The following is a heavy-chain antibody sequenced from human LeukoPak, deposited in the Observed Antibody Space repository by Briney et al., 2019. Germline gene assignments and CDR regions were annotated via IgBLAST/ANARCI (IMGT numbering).Heavy chain of an antibody. J-gene: IGHJ3*02. V-gene: IGHV3-11*04. CDR2: ISSSGSTI. D-gene: IGHD3-10*01. Sequence: GGSLRLSCAASGFTFSDYYMSWIRQAPGKGLEWVSYISSSGSTIYYADSVKGRFTISRDNAKNSLYLQMNSLRAEDTAVYYCARDPEGYYGSGSYGGNGAFDIWGQGTMVTVSS. CDR3: ARDPEGYYGSGSYGGNGAFDI. CDR1: GFTFSDYY.